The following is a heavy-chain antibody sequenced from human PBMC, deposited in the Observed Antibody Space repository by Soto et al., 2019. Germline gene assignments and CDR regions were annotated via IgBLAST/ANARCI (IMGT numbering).Heavy chain of an antibody. D-gene: IGHD2-2*01. CDR1: GFTFSAYW. J-gene: IGHJ4*01. V-gene: IGHV3-7*01. CDR2: INQDGSET. Sequence: GGSLRLSCAASGFTFSAYWMNWVRQAPGKGLEWVANINQDGSETSYVDSVKGRFTISRDNAKSSLYLQMNSLRAEDTAIYYCAIYCGSPSCCICLSDHWVPGTLVTVSS. CDR3: AIYCGSPSCCICLSDH.